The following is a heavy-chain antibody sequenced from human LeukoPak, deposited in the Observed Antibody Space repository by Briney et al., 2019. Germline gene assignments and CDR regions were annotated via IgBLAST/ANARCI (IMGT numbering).Heavy chain of an antibody. CDR2: MNPNSGNT. CDR1: GYTFTSYD. CDR3: ARARRYSYGYYYGMDV. J-gene: IGHJ6*01. Sequence: ASVKVSCKASGYTFTSYDINWVRQATGQGLEWMGWMNPNSGNTGYAQKFQGGVTMTRNTSISTAYMELSSLRSEDTAVYYCARARRYSYGYYYGMDVWGKGPRSPSSQ. V-gene: IGHV1-8*01. D-gene: IGHD5-18*01.